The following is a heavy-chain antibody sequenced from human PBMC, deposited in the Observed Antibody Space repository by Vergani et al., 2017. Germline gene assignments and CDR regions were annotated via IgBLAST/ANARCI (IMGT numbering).Heavy chain of an antibody. CDR2: INSDGSST. Sequence: EVQLVESGGGLVQPGGSLRLSCAASGFTFSSYWMHWVRQAPGKGLVWVSRINSDGSSTSYADSAKGRFTISRDNAKNTLYLQMNSLRAEDTAVYYCARPETTAGEIDYWGQGTLVTVSS. D-gene: IGHD4-17*01. J-gene: IGHJ4*02. V-gene: IGHV3-74*01. CDR3: ARPETTAGEIDY. CDR1: GFTFSSYW.